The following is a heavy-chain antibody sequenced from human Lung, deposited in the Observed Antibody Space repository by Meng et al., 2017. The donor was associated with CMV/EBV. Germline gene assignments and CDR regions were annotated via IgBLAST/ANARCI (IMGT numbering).Heavy chain of an antibody. CDR2: ISISRAYM. CDR3: ARGYTGGELAAAVDI. CDR1: GFTFSGYS. V-gene: IGHV3-21*01. Sequence: GESLKISCAASGFTFSGYSMHWVRQAPGKGLEWVSSISISRAYMLYADSVKGRFTISGDNAKNSLYLQINSLRAEDTVVYYCARGYTGGELAAAVDIWGPGTMVTVSS. D-gene: IGHD3-16*01. J-gene: IGHJ3*02.